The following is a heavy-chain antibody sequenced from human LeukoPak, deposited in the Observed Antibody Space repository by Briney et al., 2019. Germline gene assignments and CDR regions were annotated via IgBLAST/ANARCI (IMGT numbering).Heavy chain of an antibody. Sequence: GGSLRLSCAASGFTFDDYGMSWVRQAPGKGLEWVSGINWDGGSTAYADSVKGRFTISRDNAKNSLCLQMNSLRAEDTAVYYCARPGYCSGDTCYVPFDYWGQGTLVTVSS. D-gene: IGHD2-15*01. CDR2: INWDGGST. J-gene: IGHJ4*02. CDR1: GFTFDDYG. V-gene: IGHV3-20*04. CDR3: ARPGYCSGDTCYVPFDY.